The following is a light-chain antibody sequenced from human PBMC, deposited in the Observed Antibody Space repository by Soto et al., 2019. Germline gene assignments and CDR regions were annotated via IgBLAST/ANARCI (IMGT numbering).Light chain of an antibody. J-gene: IGLJ1*01. CDR2: EVI. CDR1: SSDVGAYNY. V-gene: IGLV2-14*01. Sequence: QSALTQPASVSGSPGQSITISCTGTSSDVGAYNYVSWYQQHPGKAPKLLIYEVISRPSGVSSRFSGSKSGNTASLTISGLQAEDEADYYCSSYTTSSTRVFGTGTKVTVL. CDR3: SSYTTSSTRV.